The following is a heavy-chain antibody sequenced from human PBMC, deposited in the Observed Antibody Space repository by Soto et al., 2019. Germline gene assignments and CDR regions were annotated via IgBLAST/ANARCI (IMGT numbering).Heavy chain of an antibody. CDR3: AKERGVGMDV. Sequence: ESGGGVVQPGRSLRLSCAASGFTFSSYGMHWVRQAPGKGLEWVAVISYDGSNKYYADSVKGRFTISRDNSKNTLYLQMNSLRAEDTAVYYCAKERGVGMDVWGQGTTVTVSS. CDR2: ISYDGSNK. CDR1: GFTFSSYG. V-gene: IGHV3-30*18. J-gene: IGHJ6*02. D-gene: IGHD3-10*01.